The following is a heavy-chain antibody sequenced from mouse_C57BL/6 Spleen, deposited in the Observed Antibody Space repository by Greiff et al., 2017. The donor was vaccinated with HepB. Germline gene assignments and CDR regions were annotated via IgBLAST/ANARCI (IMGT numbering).Heavy chain of an antibody. V-gene: IGHV1-55*01. D-gene: IGHD1-1*01. CDR2: IYPGSGST. Sequence: QVQLQQPGAELVKPGASVKMSCKASGYTFTSYWITWVKQRPGQGLEWIGDIYPGSGSTNYNEKFKSKATLTVDTSSSTAYMQLSSLTSEDSAVYYGARGRDGSSPYYFDYWGQGTTLTVSS. CDR3: ARGRDGSSPYYFDY. J-gene: IGHJ2*01. CDR1: GYTFTSYW.